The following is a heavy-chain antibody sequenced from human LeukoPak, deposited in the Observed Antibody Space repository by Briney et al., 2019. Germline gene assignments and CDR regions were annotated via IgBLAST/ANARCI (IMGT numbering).Heavy chain of an antibody. J-gene: IGHJ4*02. Sequence: GGSLRLSCAASGFTFSSYWMSWVRQAPGKGLEWVANVKKDGSEKYYVDSVKGRFIISRDNAKNSLYLQMNSLRVEDTAVYYCARAWGYFDYWGQGTLVTVSS. CDR3: ARAWGYFDY. D-gene: IGHD3-16*01. V-gene: IGHV3-7*01. CDR2: VKKDGSEK. CDR1: GFTFSSYW.